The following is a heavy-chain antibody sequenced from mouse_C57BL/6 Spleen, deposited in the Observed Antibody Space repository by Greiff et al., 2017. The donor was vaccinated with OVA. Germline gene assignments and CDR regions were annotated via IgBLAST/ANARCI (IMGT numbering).Heavy chain of an antibody. D-gene: IGHD1-1*02. J-gene: IGHJ4*01. CDR2: IYPGSGST. CDR1: GYTFTSYW. CDR3: ATGGLYGPLMDY. V-gene: IGHV1-55*01. Sequence: VQLQQPGAELVKPGASVKMSCKASGYTFTSYWITWVKQRPGQGLEWIGDIYPGSGSTNYNEKFKRKATLTVDTSSSTAYMQLSSLTSEDSAVYYCATGGLYGPLMDYWGQGTSVTVSS.